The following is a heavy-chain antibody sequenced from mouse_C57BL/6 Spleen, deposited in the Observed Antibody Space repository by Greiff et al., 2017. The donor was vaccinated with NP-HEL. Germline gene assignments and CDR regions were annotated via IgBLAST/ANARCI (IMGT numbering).Heavy chain of an antibody. Sequence: PLQQSGPELVKPGASVKISCKASGYAFSSSWMNWVKQGPGKGLEWIGRIYPGDGDTNYNGKFKGKAKLTADKSSSTAYMQLSSLTSEDSAVYFCARSYGSSFSYWYFDVWGTGTTVTVSS. D-gene: IGHD1-1*01. CDR2: IYPGDGDT. J-gene: IGHJ1*03. CDR3: ARSYGSSFSYWYFDV. V-gene: IGHV1-82*01. CDR1: GYAFSSSW.